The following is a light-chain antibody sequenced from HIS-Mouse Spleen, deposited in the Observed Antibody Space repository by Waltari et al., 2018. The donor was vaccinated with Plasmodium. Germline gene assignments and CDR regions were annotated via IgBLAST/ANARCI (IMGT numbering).Light chain of an antibody. J-gene: IGKJ1*01. CDR1: QSISSY. V-gene: IGKV1-39*01. Sequence: IQMTQSPSSLSASVADRVTITCRASQSISSYLHCYQQKPGIAPKLLIYAASSWQSGFPSRFSGSGSGTDFTLTISSLQPEDFATYYCQQSYSTPWTFGRGTKVEIK. CDR3: QQSYSTPWT. CDR2: AAS.